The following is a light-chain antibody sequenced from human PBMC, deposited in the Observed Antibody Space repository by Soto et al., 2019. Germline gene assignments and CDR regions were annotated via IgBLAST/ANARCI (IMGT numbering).Light chain of an antibody. J-gene: IGKJ1*01. CDR2: GTS. CDR1: QSVSSY. Sequence: SPATLSLSPGERATLSCRASQSVSSYLAWYQQKTGQAPRLLIYGTSSRATFIPDWFCGSGSGTDFTLTISSLEPEDFAVYYCQQYGSSSWTFGQGTKVDI. CDR3: QQYGSSSWT. V-gene: IGKV3-20*01.